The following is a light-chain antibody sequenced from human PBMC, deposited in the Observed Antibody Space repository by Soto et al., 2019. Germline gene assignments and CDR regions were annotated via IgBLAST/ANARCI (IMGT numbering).Light chain of an antibody. CDR1: SSDVGGYNF. CDR3: CSYGGSFPYV. J-gene: IGLJ1*01. Sequence: QSVLTQPASVSGSPGQSITISCTGTSSDVGGYNFVSWYQQQPGKAPKLMVYDVTKRPSGVPDRFSGSKSGNTASLTISGLQAEDEADFYCCSYGGSFPYVFGTGTQLTVL. CDR2: DVT. V-gene: IGLV2-11*01.